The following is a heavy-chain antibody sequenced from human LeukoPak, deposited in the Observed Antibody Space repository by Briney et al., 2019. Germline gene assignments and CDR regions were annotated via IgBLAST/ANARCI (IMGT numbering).Heavy chain of an antibody. D-gene: IGHD3-10*01. CDR2: INPNSGGT. CDR3: ARAQTMVRGVIYWFDP. V-gene: IGHV1-2*02. CDR1: GYTFTTYG. J-gene: IGHJ5*02. Sequence: ASVKVSCKASGYTFTTYGISWVRQAPGQGLEWMGWINPNSGGTNYAQKFQGRVTMTRDTSISTAYMELSRLRSDDTAVYYCARAQTMVRGVIYWFDPWGQGTLVTVSS.